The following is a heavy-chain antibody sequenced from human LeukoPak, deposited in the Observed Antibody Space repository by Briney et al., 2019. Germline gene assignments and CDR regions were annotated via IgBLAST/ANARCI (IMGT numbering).Heavy chain of an antibody. J-gene: IGHJ4*02. Sequence: SETLSLTCVVSGGSISAYYWNWIRQPAGKGLEWIGRLHSSGETTSNPSLMSRATMSLDTSRNHFSLNLTSVTAADTAIYYCATMLGESSDFDHWGQGTLVTVSS. D-gene: IGHD2-8*01. CDR3: ATMLGESSDFDH. CDR2: LHSSGET. V-gene: IGHV4-4*07. CDR1: GGSISAYY.